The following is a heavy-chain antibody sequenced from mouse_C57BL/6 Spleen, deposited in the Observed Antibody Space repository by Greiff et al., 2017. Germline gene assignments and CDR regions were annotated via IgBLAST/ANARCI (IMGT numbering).Heavy chain of an antibody. CDR2: IYPSDSET. J-gene: IGHJ2*01. CDR3: ARSRRDYFDC. V-gene: IGHV1-61*01. Sequence: QVQLQQPGAELVRPGSSVKLSCKASGYTFTSYWMDWVKQRPGQGLEWIGNIYPSDSETHYNQKFKDKATLTVDKSSSTAYMQLSSLTSEDSAVYYCARSRRDYFDCWGQGTTLTVSS. CDR1: GYTFTSYW.